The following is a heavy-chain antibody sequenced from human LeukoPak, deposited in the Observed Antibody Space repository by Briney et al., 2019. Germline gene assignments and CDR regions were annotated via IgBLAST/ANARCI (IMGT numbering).Heavy chain of an antibody. CDR1: GFTFGSYG. D-gene: IGHD5-12*01. Sequence: GGSLRLSCAASGFTFGSYGMHWVRQAPGKGLEWVAFIRYDGSNKYYADSVKGRFTISRDNSKNTLYLQMNSLRAEDTAVYCCAKVGGRGYSGYEANWFDPWGQGTLVTVSS. J-gene: IGHJ5*02. CDR3: AKVGGRGYSGYEANWFDP. V-gene: IGHV3-30*02. CDR2: IRYDGSNK.